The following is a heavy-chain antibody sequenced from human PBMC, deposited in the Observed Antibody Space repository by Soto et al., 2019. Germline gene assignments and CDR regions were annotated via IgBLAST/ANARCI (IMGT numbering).Heavy chain of an antibody. CDR2: IWYDGSNK. CDR1: GFTFSSYG. J-gene: IGHJ4*02. CDR3: ARDKCLLGIAAAGADY. V-gene: IGHV3-33*01. Sequence: QVQLVESGGGGVQPGRSLRLSCAASGFTFSSYGMRWVRQAPGKGLEWVAVIWYDGSNKYYADSVKGRFTMSRDNSKKKVYLQMNSLRAEDTAVYYGARDKCLLGIAAAGADYWGQGTLVTVSS. D-gene: IGHD6-13*01.